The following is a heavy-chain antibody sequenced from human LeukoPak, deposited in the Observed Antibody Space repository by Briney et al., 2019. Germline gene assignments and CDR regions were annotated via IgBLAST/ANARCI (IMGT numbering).Heavy chain of an antibody. J-gene: IGHJ5*02. D-gene: IGHD2-8*01. CDR1: GYTFTSYY. CDR3: AGVYCTNGVCNP. Sequence: GASVKVSFKASGYTFTSYYMHWVRQAPGQGLEWMGIINPSGGSTSYAQKFQGRVTMTRETSTSTVHMERSSLRSEDTAEYYCAGVYCTNGVCNPWGQGTLVTVSS. V-gene: IGHV1-46*01. CDR2: INPSGGST.